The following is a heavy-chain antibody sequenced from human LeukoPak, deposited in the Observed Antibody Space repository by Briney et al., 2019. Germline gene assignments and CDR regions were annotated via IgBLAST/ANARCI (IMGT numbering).Heavy chain of an antibody. CDR2: IYHSGST. CDR3: ARAYYYDSSGAPYYFDY. V-gene: IGHV4-38-2*02. Sequence: SETLSLTRTISGYSINSGYFWGWIRRPPGKGLEWIGSIYHSGSTYYNPSLKSRVTISVDTSKNQFSLKLSSVTAADTAVYYCARAYYYDSSGAPYYFDYWGQGTLVTVSS. J-gene: IGHJ4*02. CDR1: GYSINSGYF. D-gene: IGHD3-22*01.